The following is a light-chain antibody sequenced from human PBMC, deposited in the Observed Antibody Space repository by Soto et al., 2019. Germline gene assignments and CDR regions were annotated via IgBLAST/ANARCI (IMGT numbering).Light chain of an antibody. CDR3: ETWDSNTAV. CDR1: SGHRSYI. CDR2: LEHSGSY. Sequence: QLVLTQSSSASASLGSSVKLTCTLSSGHRSYIIAWHQQQPGKAPRYLMKLEHSGSYNKGSGVPDRFSGSSSGADRYLTISNLQFEDEADYYCETWDSNTAVFGGGTQLTVL. J-gene: IGLJ7*01. V-gene: IGLV4-60*02.